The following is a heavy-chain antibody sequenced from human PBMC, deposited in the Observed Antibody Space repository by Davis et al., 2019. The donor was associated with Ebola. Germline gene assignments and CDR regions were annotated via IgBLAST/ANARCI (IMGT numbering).Heavy chain of an antibody. Sequence: PSETLSLTCAVSGYSIGSGYHWGWIRQPPGRGLEWIGNRYHGTDASYNPALRSRVTISLDTSKNQFSLKPKSVTAADTAVYYCVNDGGHGGDSDYWGQGTLVTVSS. CDR2: RYHGTDA. D-gene: IGHD4-23*01. V-gene: IGHV4-38-2*01. CDR3: VNDGGHGGDSDY. CDR1: GYSIGSGYH. J-gene: IGHJ4*02.